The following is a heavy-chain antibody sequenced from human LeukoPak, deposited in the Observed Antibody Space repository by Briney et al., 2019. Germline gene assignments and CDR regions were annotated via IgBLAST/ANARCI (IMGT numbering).Heavy chain of an antibody. V-gene: IGHV1-8*03. CDR2: MNPNSGNT. CDR1: GYTFTSYD. D-gene: IGHD2-15*01. CDR3: ARTTTLGYCSGGSCYEY. Sequence: ASVKVSCKASGYTFTSYDINWVRQATGQGLEWMGWMNPNSGNTGYAQKFQGRVTITRNTSISTAYMELSSLRSEDTAVYYCARTTTLGYCSGGSCYEYWDQGTLVTVSS. J-gene: IGHJ4*02.